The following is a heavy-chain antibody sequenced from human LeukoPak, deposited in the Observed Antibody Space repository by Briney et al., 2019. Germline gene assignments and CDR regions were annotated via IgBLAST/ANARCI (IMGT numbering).Heavy chain of an antibody. V-gene: IGHV3-23*01. J-gene: IGHJ4*02. Sequence: PGGSLRLSCAASGFTFSSYAMSWVRQAPGKGLEWVSAITGSGGYTHYADSVKGRFTISRDNSKNTLYLQMNSLRAEDTAVYYCVKRVGGWYWSDYWGQGTLVTVSS. D-gene: IGHD6-19*01. CDR3: VKRVGGWYWSDY. CDR1: GFTFSSYA. CDR2: ITGSGGYT.